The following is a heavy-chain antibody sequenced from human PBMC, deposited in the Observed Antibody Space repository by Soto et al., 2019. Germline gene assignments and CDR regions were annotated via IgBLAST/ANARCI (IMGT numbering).Heavy chain of an antibody. J-gene: IGHJ2*01. Sequence: QVQMQESGPGLVKPSQTLSLTCTVSGGSISSGGYYWSWIRQHPGKGLEWIGYIYHSGSTYYNPSRKSRVTISVDTSKNQFSLKLSSVTAADTAVYYCARQGGDWYFDLWGRGTLVTVSS. D-gene: IGHD3-16*01. V-gene: IGHV4-31*03. CDR3: ARQGGDWYFDL. CDR1: GGSISSGGYY. CDR2: IYHSGST.